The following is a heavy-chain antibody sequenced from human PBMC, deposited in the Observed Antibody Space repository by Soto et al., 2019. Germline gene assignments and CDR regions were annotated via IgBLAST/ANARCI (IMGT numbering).Heavy chain of an antibody. Sequence: PGGSLRLSCAASGFTFSSYAMSWVRQAPGKGLEWVSAISGSGGSTYYADSVKGRFTISRDNSKNTLYLQMNSLRAEDTAVYYRANTGYYDSSGGRDYWGQGTLVTVSS. CDR2: ISGSGGST. D-gene: IGHD3-22*01. V-gene: IGHV3-23*01. CDR1: GFTFSSYA. CDR3: ANTGYYDSSGGRDY. J-gene: IGHJ4*02.